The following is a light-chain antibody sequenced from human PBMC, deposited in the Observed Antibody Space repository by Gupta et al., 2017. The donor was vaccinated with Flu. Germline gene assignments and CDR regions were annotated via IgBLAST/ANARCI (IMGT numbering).Light chain of an antibody. CDR2: SNN. J-gene: IGLJ3*02. CDR3: AAWDDSLPGPV. Sequence: RVTISCSGSSSNIGGHYVYWYQQLPRTAPRLLIYSNNQRPSGVPDRFSGSKSGTSASLAISGLRSEDEADYYCAAWDDSLPGPVFGGGTKLTGL. V-gene: IGLV1-47*01. CDR1: SSNIGGHY.